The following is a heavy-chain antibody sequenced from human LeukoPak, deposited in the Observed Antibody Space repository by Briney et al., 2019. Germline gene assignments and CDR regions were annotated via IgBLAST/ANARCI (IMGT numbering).Heavy chain of an antibody. CDR2: IFYTGGT. J-gene: IGHJ4*02. CDR3: ARWDDSAWGFGN. D-gene: IGHD6-19*01. CDR1: GGSISNYY. Sequence: SETLSLTCTISGGSISNYYWNWIRQPPGKGLEWIGYIFYTGGTNCNPSLKSRVTISVDTSKNQLSLKLTSVTAADTAVYYCARWDDSAWGFGNWGPGTLVTVSS. V-gene: IGHV4-59*08.